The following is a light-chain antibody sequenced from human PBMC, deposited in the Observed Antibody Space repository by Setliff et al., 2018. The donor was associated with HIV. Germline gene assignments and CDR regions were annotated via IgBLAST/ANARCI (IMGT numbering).Light chain of an antibody. J-gene: IGLJ3*02. CDR2: DVT. CDR3: CSFAGGDTGM. Sequence: QSALAQPASVSGSPGQSITIFCTGSSSDVGAYMSVSWYQQHPGEVPKLIIYDVTKRPSGVSNRFSGSKSGTTASLTISGLQAEDEADYYCCSFAGGDTGMFVGGTK. V-gene: IGLV2-23*02. CDR1: SSDVGAYMS.